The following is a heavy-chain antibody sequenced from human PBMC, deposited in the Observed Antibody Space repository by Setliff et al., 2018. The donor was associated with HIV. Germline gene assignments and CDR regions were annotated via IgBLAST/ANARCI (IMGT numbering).Heavy chain of an antibody. CDR2: INPSGGST. D-gene: IGHD5-18*01. CDR3: ARDGGYSSPYYCHY. J-gene: IGHJ4*02. V-gene: IGHV1-46*01. CDR1: GYAFTSYY. Sequence: GASVKVSCKTSGYAFTSYYMHWVRQAPGQGLEWMGVINPSGGSTNYAQKFQGRVTMTGDTSTSTVYMDLSSLRSEDTAVYYCARDGGYSSPYYCHYWGQGTLVTVSS.